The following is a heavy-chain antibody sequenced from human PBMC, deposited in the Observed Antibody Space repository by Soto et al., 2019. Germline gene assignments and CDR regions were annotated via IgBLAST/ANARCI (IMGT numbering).Heavy chain of an antibody. CDR2: ISSSSSYI. CDR1: GFTFSSYS. CDR3: ARARIAVAGTHYFDY. V-gene: IGHV3-21*01. J-gene: IGHJ4*02. D-gene: IGHD6-19*01. Sequence: GGSLRLSCAASGFTFSSYSMNWVRQAPGKGLEWVSSISSSSSYIYYADSVKGRFTISRDNAKNSLYLQMNSLRAEDTAVYYCARARIAVAGTHYFDYWGQGTLVTVSS.